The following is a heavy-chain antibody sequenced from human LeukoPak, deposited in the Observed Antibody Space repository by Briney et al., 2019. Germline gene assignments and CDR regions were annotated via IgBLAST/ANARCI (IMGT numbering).Heavy chain of an antibody. CDR2: ISVSGSYI. CDR1: GFTLSNYS. V-gene: IGHV3-48*02. CDR3: TRDLRGSGWLVDY. D-gene: IGHD6-19*01. Sequence: GGSLRLSCAASGFTLSNYSMNWVRQAPGKGLEWVSYISVSGSYIYYADSVKGRFTISRDNAKNSLSPQMNSLRDEDTAVYYCTRDLRGSGWLVDYWGQGTLVTVSS. J-gene: IGHJ4*02.